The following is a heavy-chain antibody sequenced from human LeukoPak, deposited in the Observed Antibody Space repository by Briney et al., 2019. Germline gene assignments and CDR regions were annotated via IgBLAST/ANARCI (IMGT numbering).Heavy chain of an antibody. CDR3: ARAYDYGDHFDY. CDR2: ISYDGSNK. V-gene: IGHV3-30-3*01. D-gene: IGHD4-17*01. CDR1: GFTFSSYA. Sequence: PGGSLRLSCAASGFTFSSYAMHWVRQAPGKGLEWVAVISYDGSNKYYADSVKGRFTISRDNSKNTLCLQMNSLRAEDTAVYYCARAYDYGDHFDYWGQGTLVTVSS. J-gene: IGHJ4*02.